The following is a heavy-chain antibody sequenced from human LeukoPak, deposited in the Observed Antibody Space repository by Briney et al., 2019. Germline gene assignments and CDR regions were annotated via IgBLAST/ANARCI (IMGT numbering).Heavy chain of an antibody. J-gene: IGHJ4*02. CDR2: ISPNSGGT. CDR1: GYTFTGYY. D-gene: IGHD2-21*01. Sequence: GASVKVSCKAPGYTFTGYYMHWVRQAPGRGLEWVGWISPNSGGTNYAQKFQGRVTMTRDTSISTAYMELSRLRSDDTAVYYCARVIQVIHPGYWGRGTLVTVSS. CDR3: ARVIQVIHPGY. V-gene: IGHV1-2*02.